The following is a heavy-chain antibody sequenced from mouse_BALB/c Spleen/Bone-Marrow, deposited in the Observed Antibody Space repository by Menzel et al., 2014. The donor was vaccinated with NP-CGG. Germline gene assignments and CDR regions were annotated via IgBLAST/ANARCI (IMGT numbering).Heavy chain of an antibody. Sequence: VQLQQSGPELAKPGASVKTPCKASGYTFTDTWIHWIKQRPGQGLEWIGYISPSTGYAEYNQNFKDKATLTVDKSSSTAFMQLSSLTSEDSAVYYCARDYWGQGTTLTVSS. CDR3: ARDY. V-gene: IGHV1-7*01. CDR2: ISPSTGYA. CDR1: GYTFTDTW. J-gene: IGHJ2*01.